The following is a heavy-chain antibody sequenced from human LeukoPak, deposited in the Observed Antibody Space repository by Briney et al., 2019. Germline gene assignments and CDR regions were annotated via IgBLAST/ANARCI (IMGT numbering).Heavy chain of an antibody. Sequence: SETLSLTCSVAGGSVSSYYWSWIRQSPGKGLEWIGYIHNSGRTNYNPSLKSRVTGFVDTSKNQVSLRLSSVTAADTAVYYCARHGTISSESYFDYWGQGALVTVSS. CDR1: GGSVSSYY. V-gene: IGHV4-59*08. CDR2: IHNSGRT. J-gene: IGHJ4*02. D-gene: IGHD1-14*01. CDR3: ARHGTISSESYFDY.